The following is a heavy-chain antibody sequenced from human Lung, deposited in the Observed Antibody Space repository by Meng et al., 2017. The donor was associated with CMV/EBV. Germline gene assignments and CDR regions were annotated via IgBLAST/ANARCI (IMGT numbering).Heavy chain of an antibody. J-gene: IGHJ4*02. CDR3: AKDRGGSGSYYGDY. CDR1: GFTFSSYA. V-gene: IGHV3-23*01. D-gene: IGHD1-26*01. Sequence: SXAASGFTFSSYAMSWVRQAPGKGLEWVSAISGSGGSTYYADSVKGRFTISRDNSKNTLYLQMNSLRAEDTAVYYCAKDRGGSGSYYGDYWGQGTLVXVSS. CDR2: ISGSGGST.